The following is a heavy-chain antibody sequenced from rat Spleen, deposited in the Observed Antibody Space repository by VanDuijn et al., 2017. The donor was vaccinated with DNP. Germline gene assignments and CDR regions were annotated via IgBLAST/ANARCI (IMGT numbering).Heavy chain of an antibody. Sequence: EVQLVQSGGDLVQPGRSLKLSCVASGFTFNNYWMTWIRQVPGKGLEWVASITSSGGSTYYGDSVKGRFIISRDNAKSTLYLQMDSLRSEDTATYYCVRQDGYWGQGVMVTVSS. J-gene: IGHJ2*01. CDR3: VRQDGY. CDR2: ITSSGGST. V-gene: IGHV5-31*01. CDR1: GFTFNNYW.